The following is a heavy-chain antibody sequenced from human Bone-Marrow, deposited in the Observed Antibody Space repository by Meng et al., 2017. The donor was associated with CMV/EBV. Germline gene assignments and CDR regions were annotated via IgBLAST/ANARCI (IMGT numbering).Heavy chain of an antibody. V-gene: IGHV6-1*01. J-gene: IGHJ4*02. CDR2: TYYRSKWYN. CDR1: GDSVPSNSAA. CDR3: ARSVNIVYAIKSPNFDY. Sequence: LSCALSGDSVPSNSAAWNWIRQSPSRGLEWLGRTYYRSKWYNDYAVSVKSRITINPDTSKNQFSLQLNSVTPEDTAVYYWARSVNIVYAIKSPNFDYWGQGTLVTVSS. D-gene: IGHD2/OR15-2a*01.